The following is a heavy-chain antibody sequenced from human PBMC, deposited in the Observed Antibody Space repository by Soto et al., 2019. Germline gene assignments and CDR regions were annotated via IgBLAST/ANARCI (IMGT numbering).Heavy chain of an antibody. J-gene: IGHJ4*02. CDR1: VYTLSRYA. CDR3: ARETGSTPNFDY. Sequence: SVKVSCKSSVYTLSRYAIHLVRQAPGQSLEWMGWISAGAGGTVYSKKFQGRVTITRDTYASKVHMEVSSLTSEDTAVYYCARETGSTPNFDYWGQGTLVTSPQ. V-gene: IGHV1-3*01. CDR2: ISAGAGGT. D-gene: IGHD4-17*01.